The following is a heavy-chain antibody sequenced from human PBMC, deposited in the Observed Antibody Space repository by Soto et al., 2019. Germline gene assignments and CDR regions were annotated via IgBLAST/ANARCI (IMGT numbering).Heavy chain of an antibody. CDR1: GGTFSSYT. CDR2: IIPILGIA. J-gene: IGHJ4*01. CDR3: ATDRDGDYVFDY. V-gene: IGHV1-69*08. D-gene: IGHD4-17*01. Sequence: QVPLVQSGAEVKKPGSSVKVSCKASGGTFSSYTISWVRQAPGQGLEWMGRIIPILGIANYAQKFQVRLTITADQATSTGNTELSSLISEYTAVYYCATDRDGDYVFDYWGQGTLVTVSS.